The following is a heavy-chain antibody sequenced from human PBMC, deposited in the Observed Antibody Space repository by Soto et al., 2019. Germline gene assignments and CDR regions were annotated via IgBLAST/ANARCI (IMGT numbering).Heavy chain of an antibody. V-gene: IGHV6-1*01. J-gene: IGHJ6*03. Sequence: SQTLSLTCAISGDSVSSNSAAWNWIRQSPSRRLEWLGRTYYRSRWYNDYAVSVKSRIAVNPDTSKNQFSLHLNSVTPEDTAVYYCAGTTSLEWYYMDVWDKGTTVTVSS. D-gene: IGHD1-7*01. CDR1: GDSVSSNSAA. CDR3: AGTTSLEWYYMDV. CDR2: TYYRSRWYN.